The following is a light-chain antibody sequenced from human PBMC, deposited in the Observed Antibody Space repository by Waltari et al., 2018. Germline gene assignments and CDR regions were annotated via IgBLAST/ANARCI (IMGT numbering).Light chain of an antibody. CDR3: SLSGGINNVVV. CDR1: SSDRNFNS. J-gene: IGLJ2*01. Sequence: QSALTQPPSASGSPGQSVTISCTGASSDRNFNSVSWYQQRPAKAPKSIIYVVTERPSGVPDRLSGSKSGNTASLTVSGLQVEDEAHYYCSLSGGINNVVVFGGGTKLTVL. V-gene: IGLV2-8*01. CDR2: VVT.